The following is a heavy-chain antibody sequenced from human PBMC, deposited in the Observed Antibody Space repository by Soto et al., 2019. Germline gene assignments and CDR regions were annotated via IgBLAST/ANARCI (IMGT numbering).Heavy chain of an antibody. Sequence: ASVKVSCKVSGYTLTELSMHWVRQAPGKGLEWMGGFDPEDGETIYAQKFQGRVTMTEDTSTDTAYMELSSLRSEDTAVYYCATPGRLGTASCFDYWGQGTLVTVSS. J-gene: IGHJ4*02. CDR2: FDPEDGET. D-gene: IGHD3-10*01. V-gene: IGHV1-24*01. CDR1: GYTLTELS. CDR3: ATPGRLGTASCFDY.